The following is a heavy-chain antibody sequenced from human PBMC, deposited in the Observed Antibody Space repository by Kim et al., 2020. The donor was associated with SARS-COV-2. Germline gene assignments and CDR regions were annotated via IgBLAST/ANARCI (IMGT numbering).Heavy chain of an antibody. J-gene: IGHJ4*02. CDR2: IYDSGST. V-gene: IGHV4-39*01. D-gene: IGHD5-18*01. CDR3: ARLGSAMVTVDY. Sequence: SETLSLTCTVSGGSISSNSYYWGWIRQPPGKGLEWIGSIYDSGSTYYNPSLKSRVTISVDTSTNQFSLKLSSVTAADTAVYYCARLGSAMVTVDYWGQGTLVTVSS. CDR1: GGSISSNSYY.